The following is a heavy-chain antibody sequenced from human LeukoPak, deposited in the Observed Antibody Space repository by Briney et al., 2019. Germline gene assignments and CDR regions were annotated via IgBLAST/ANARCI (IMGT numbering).Heavy chain of an antibody. CDR2: IFSNGDT. Sequence: PGGSLRLSCTASEFTVSRNYMLWVCQAPGQGLEWVSLIFSNGDTHYADSVKGRFTISRDTSKNTMSLQMNSLRVDDTAMYYCTRDQMNDWGQGTLVTVSS. D-gene: IGHD1-1*01. CDR1: EFTVSRNY. CDR3: TRDQMND. J-gene: IGHJ4*02. V-gene: IGHV3-53*01.